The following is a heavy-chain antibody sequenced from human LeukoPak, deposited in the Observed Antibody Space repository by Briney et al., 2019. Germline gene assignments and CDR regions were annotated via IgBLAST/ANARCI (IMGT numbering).Heavy chain of an antibody. CDR3: AGSLGPLTEY. Sequence: GGSLRLSCEASGFTFSSYGMHWVRQAPGKGLEWVAVISYDGSNKYYADSVEGRFTISRDNAKNTLYLQMNNLRAEDTAVYYCAGSLGPLTEYWGQGTLVTVSS. CDR1: GFTFSSYG. J-gene: IGHJ4*02. V-gene: IGHV3-30*03. CDR2: ISYDGSNK. D-gene: IGHD7-27*01.